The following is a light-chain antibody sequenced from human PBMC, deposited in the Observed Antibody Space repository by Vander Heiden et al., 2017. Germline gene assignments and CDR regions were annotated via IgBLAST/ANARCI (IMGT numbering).Light chain of an antibody. CDR2: LGS. CDR3: MQAIQTPPT. V-gene: IGKV2-28*01. J-gene: IGKJ4*01. CDR1: QSLLHSNGHNY. Sequence: DIVMTQSPLSLPVTPGEPASISCRSSQSLLHSNGHNYLAWYLQKPGQTPQLLIYLGSNRASGVPDRFSGSGSGTDFTLKISRVEAEDVGLYYCMQAIQTPPTFAGGTKVGIK.